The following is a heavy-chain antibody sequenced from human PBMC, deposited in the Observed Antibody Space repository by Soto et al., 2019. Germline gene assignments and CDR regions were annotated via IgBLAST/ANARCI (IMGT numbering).Heavy chain of an antibody. V-gene: IGHV3-23*01. Sequence: EGQLLESGGDLVQPGGSLRLSCAASGFSFRSYAMGWVSQAPGKGLNWVSSISAGGDGTYYADSVKGRFTISRDNSKNTMYLQMTSQRADDTAVYYCADGGRYPYYWGPGTLVIVAS. CDR3: ADGGRYPYY. D-gene: IGHD1-26*01. CDR2: ISAGGDGT. CDR1: GFSFRSYA. J-gene: IGHJ4*02.